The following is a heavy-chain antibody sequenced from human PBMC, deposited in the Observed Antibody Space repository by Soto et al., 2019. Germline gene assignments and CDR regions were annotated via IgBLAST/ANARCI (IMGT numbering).Heavy chain of an antibody. CDR2: IDPSDSYT. CDR1: GYSFTSYW. J-gene: IGHJ4*02. CDR3: AKDWFSCIDL. Sequence: GESLKISCKGSGYSFTSYWIGWVRQMPGKGLDWMAKIDPSDSYTVYSPSFQGHVTISADKSISTVYLQMNSLRPEDTGVYYCAKDWFSCIDLWGQGTPVTVSS. V-gene: IGHV5-10-1*01. D-gene: IGHD2-15*01.